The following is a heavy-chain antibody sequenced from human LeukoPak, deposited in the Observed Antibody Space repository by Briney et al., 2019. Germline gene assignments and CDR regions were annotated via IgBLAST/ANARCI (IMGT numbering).Heavy chain of an antibody. CDR1: GGSISSYY. CDR3: ARASQGGWYFDY. CDR2: IYYSGST. D-gene: IGHD2-15*01. V-gene: IGHV4-59*01. J-gene: IGHJ4*02. Sequence: SETLSLTCTVSGGSISSYYWSWIRQPPGKGLEWIGYIYYSGSTNYNPFLKSRVTISVDTSKNQFSLKLSSVTAADTAVYYCARASQGGWYFDYWGQGTLVTVSS.